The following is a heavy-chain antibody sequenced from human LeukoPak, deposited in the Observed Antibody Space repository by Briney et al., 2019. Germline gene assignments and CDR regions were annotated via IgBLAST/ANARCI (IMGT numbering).Heavy chain of an antibody. J-gene: IGHJ6*02. Sequence: ASVKVSCKASGYTFTSYDINWVRQATGQGLEWMGWMNSNSGNTGYAQKFQGRVTMTRDTSISTAYMELSRLRSDDTAVYYCANVGAVAGTNYYGMDVWGQGTTVTVSS. CDR2: MNSNSGNT. CDR1: GYTFTSYD. D-gene: IGHD6-19*01. V-gene: IGHV1-8*01. CDR3: ANVGAVAGTNYYGMDV.